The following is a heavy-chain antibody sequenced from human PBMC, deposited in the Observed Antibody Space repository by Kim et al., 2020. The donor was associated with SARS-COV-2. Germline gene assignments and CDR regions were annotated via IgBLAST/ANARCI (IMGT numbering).Heavy chain of an antibody. CDR2: ISYDGSNK. Sequence: GGSLRLSCAASGFTFSSYAMHWVRQAPGKGLEWVAVISYDGSNKYYADSVKGRFTISRDNSKNTLYLQMNSLRAEDTAVYYCARSIPGEAFDIWGQGTMV. J-gene: IGHJ3*02. CDR3: ARSIPGEAFDI. V-gene: IGHV3-30-3*01. D-gene: IGHD2-21*01. CDR1: GFTFSSYA.